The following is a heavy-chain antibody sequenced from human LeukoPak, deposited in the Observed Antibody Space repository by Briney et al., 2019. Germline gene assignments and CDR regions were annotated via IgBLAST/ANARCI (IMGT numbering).Heavy chain of an antibody. V-gene: IGHV3-23*01. CDR1: GFDFSDYA. CDR3: AKDLDTGVVADALDL. Sequence: PGGSLRLSCAASGFDFSDYALSWVRQAPGKGLEWVSSFRGSTSDTYYADSVRGRFTISRDNSKNTLYLQMSSLRVEDTALYYCAKDLDTGVVADALDLWGRGTMVTVSS. CDR2: FRGSTSDT. D-gene: IGHD2-15*01. J-gene: IGHJ3*01.